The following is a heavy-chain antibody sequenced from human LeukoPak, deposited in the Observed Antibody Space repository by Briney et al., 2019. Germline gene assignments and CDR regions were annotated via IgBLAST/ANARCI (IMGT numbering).Heavy chain of an antibody. D-gene: IGHD1-26*01. J-gene: IGHJ4*02. V-gene: IGHV3-30*03. Sequence: PGRSLRLSCAASGFTFSSYGTHWVRQAPGKGLEWVAVILYDGSNKYYADSVKGRFTISRDNSKNTLYLQVNSLRDEDTAVYYCAREASGSYGYWGQGTLVTVSS. CDR1: GFTFSSYG. CDR2: ILYDGSNK. CDR3: AREASGSYGY.